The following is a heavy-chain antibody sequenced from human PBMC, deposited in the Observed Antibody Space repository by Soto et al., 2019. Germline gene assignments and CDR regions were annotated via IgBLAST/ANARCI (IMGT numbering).Heavy chain of an antibody. V-gene: IGHV3-30*18. J-gene: IGHJ6*02. Sequence: GGSLRLSCAASGFTFSSYGMHWVRQAPGKGLEWVAVISYDGSNKYYADSVKGRFTISRDNSKNTLYLQMNSLRAEDTAVYYCAKDLAAHSSGTIYYYYYGMDVWGQGTTVTVSS. CDR3: AKDLAAHSSGTIYYYYYGMDV. CDR1: GFTFSSYG. D-gene: IGHD6-19*01. CDR2: ISYDGSNK.